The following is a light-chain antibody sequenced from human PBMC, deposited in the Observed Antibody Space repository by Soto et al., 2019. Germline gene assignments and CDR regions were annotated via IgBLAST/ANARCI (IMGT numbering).Light chain of an antibody. V-gene: IGKV3-20*01. Sequence: EIVLTQSPDTLSLSPGXRATLSCRASRSFSSSYLAWYQQTPGQAPRLLIYAASSRATGIPDRFSGSGSGTDFTLTICSLEPEDSAVYYCQQYGSSPPYTFGQGTKVDIK. CDR2: AAS. J-gene: IGKJ2*01. CDR1: RSFSSSY. CDR3: QQYGSSPPYT.